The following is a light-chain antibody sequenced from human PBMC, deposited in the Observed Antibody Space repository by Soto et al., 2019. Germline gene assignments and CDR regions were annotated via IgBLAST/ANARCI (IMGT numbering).Light chain of an antibody. CDR1: SSDVGSYNL. J-gene: IGLJ1*01. Sequence: SVLTQPASVSGSPGQSITISCTGTSSDVGSYNLVSWYQQHPGKAPKLMTYEVSKRPSGVSNRFSGSKSGNTASLTISGLQAEDEADYYCCSYAGSSTSYVFGTGTKVTVL. CDR3: CSYAGSSTSYV. V-gene: IGLV2-23*02. CDR2: EVS.